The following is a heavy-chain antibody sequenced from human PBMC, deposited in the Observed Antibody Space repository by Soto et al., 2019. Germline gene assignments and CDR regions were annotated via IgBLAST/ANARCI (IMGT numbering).Heavy chain of an antibody. V-gene: IGHV2-5*01. CDR3: AHRLNNCPLGFDI. D-gene: IGHD1-20*01. CDR1: GFSLISSGLA. Sequence: QITLRESGPTLVKPTQTLTLTCTFSGFSLISSGLAVGWIRQPPGKALEWLALIYWNDDKLYSPSLKSRLTVTKFPSKNQVVLTLTDMDPVDTGTYYCAHRLNNCPLGFDIWGQGTMVSVSS. CDR2: IYWNDDK. J-gene: IGHJ3*02.